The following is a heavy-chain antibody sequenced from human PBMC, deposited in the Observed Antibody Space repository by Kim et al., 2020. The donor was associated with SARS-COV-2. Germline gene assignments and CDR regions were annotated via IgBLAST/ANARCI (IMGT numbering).Heavy chain of an antibody. V-gene: IGHV4-59*13. CDR3: ARAGGWDWFAP. CDR2: IYHIGRT. CDR1: GGSISTYY. D-gene: IGHD3-16*01. Sequence: SETLSLTCTLSGGSISTYYWSWIRQPPGKGLEWIGYIYHIGRTNYNPSLKSRVTMSIDTSKNVFSLRLSSVTVADTAIYYCARAGGWDWFAPWGQGTLGT. J-gene: IGHJ5*02.